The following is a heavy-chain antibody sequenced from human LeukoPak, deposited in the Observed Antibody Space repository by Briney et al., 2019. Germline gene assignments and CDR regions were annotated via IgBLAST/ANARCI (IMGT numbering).Heavy chain of an antibody. CDR2: ISYDGSNK. CDR3: ARDGGVGSYFAY. Sequence: GGSLRLSCAASGFTFSSYAMHWVRQAPGKGLEWVAVISYDGSNKYYADSVKGRFTISRDNSKNTLYLQMNSLRAEATAVYYCARDGGVGSYFAYCGQGTLVTVSS. D-gene: IGHD3-10*01. CDR1: GFTFSSYA. V-gene: IGHV3-30-3*01. J-gene: IGHJ4*02.